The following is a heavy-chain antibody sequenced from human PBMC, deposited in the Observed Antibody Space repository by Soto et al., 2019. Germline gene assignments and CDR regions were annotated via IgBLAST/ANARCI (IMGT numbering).Heavy chain of an antibody. J-gene: IGHJ4*02. CDR2: INAGNGNT. D-gene: IGHD3-22*01. V-gene: IGHV1-3*05. Sequence: QVQLVQSGAEEKKPGASVKISCKASGYIFTTFGLHWVRQAPGQRLEWMGWINAGNGNTKYSQNFQGRVTISRDTSASTAYMDLSSLRSEDTAVYYCAREYRVLSYYESSGYFRHWGQGTLVTVSS. CDR1: GYIFTTFG. CDR3: AREYRVLSYYESSGYFRH.